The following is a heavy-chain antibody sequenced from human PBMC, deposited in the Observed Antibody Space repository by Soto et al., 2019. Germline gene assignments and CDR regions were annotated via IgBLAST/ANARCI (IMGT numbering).Heavy chain of an antibody. J-gene: IGHJ4*02. CDR3: ARGGGSYNPFDY. Sequence: QVQLQESGPGLVKPSQTLSLTCTVSGGSISSGGYYWSWIRQHPGKGLEWIGYIYYSGSTYYNPSLKRRXXIXVXXSKNQFPLKLSSVTAADTAVYYCARGGGSYNPFDYWGQGTLVTVSS. CDR2: IYYSGST. V-gene: IGHV4-31*03. D-gene: IGHD1-26*01. CDR1: GGSISSGGYY.